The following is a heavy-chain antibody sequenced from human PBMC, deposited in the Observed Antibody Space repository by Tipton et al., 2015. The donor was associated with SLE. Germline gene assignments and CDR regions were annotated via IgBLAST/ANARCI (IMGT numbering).Heavy chain of an antibody. CDR2: IYYSGST. D-gene: IGHD6-13*01. V-gene: IGHV4-59*11. Sequence: TLSLTCTVSGGSISSHYWSWIRQPPGKGLEWIGYIYYSGSTNYNPSLKSRVTISVDTSKNQFSLKLSSVTAADTAVYYCARGVGAGAGIPPFDYWGQGTLVTVSS. CDR3: ARGVGAGAGIPPFDY. J-gene: IGHJ4*02. CDR1: GGSISSHY.